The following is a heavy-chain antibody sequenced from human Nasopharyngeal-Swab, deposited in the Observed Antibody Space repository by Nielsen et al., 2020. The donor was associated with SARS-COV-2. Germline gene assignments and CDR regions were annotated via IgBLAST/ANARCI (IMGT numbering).Heavy chain of an antibody. CDR2: ISYDGNTK. D-gene: IGHD3-10*01. Sequence: GESLRLSCAASGFTLSHYGMHWVRQAPGKGLEWAAAISYDGNTKYYADSAKGRFTISRDSAKNALYLEMNSLRPEDTAVYFCARDDGGLGDYWGQGTLVTVSS. J-gene: IGHJ4*02. CDR3: ARDDGGLGDY. CDR1: GFTLSHYG. V-gene: IGHV3-30*03.